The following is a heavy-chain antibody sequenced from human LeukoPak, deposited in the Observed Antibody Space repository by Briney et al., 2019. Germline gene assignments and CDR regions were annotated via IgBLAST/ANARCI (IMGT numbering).Heavy chain of an antibody. V-gene: IGHV4-34*01. Sequence: PSETLSLTCAVYGGSFSGYYWSWIRQPPGKGLEWIGEINHSGSTNYNPSLKSRVTISVDTSKNQFSLKLSSVTAADTAVYYCARRSYYYDSSGFGGYYFDYWGQGTLVTVSS. CDR1: GGSFSGYY. D-gene: IGHD3-22*01. J-gene: IGHJ4*02. CDR3: ARRSYYYDSSGFGGYYFDY. CDR2: INHSGST.